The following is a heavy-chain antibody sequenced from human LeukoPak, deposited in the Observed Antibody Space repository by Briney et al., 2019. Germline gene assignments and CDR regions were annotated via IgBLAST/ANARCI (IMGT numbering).Heavy chain of an antibody. D-gene: IGHD3-10*01. J-gene: IGHJ4*02. CDR2: IYYSGST. Sequence: SETLSLTCTVSGGSTSSSSYYWGWTRQPPGKGLEWIGSIYYSGSTYYNPSLKSRVTISVDTSKNQFSLKLSSVTAADTAVYYCARSSKLLKSFDYWGQGTLVTVSS. CDR1: GGSTSSSSYY. V-gene: IGHV4-39*01. CDR3: ARSSKLLKSFDY.